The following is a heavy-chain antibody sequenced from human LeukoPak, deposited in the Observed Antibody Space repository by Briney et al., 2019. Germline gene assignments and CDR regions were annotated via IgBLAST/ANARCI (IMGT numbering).Heavy chain of an antibody. Sequence: SETLSLTCTVSGGSISGYYWSWIRQPAGKGLEWMGRIYTSGSTNYNPSLRSRVSISVDKSKNQFSLILSSLTAADTAVYYCARGPDYPDSSGYFKYWGQGTLVTVSS. CDR3: ARGPDYPDSSGYFKY. V-gene: IGHV4-4*07. D-gene: IGHD3-22*01. J-gene: IGHJ4*02. CDR2: IYTSGST. CDR1: GGSISGYY.